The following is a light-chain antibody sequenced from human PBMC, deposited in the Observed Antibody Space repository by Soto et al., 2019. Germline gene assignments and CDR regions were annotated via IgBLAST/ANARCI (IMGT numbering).Light chain of an antibody. CDR3: LHHYTFPLA. CDR2: GAS. V-gene: IGKV1-17*03. Sequence: DIQMTQSPSAMSASVGDRVTITCRASQGINNYLVWFQQKPGRVLKRLISGASRLQPGVPSRFSGSGFGTEFTLTISSLQPEDFATYYCLHHYTFPLAFGGGPKVDIK. CDR1: QGINNY. J-gene: IGKJ4*01.